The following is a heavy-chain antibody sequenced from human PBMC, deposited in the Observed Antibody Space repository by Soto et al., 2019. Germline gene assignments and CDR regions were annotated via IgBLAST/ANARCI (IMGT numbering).Heavy chain of an antibody. CDR3: ARKWLQWGGGFDY. Sequence: QVQLQESGPGLVKPSGTLSLTCAVSGGSISSSNWWSWVRQPPGKGLEWIGEIYHSGSTNYNPSLKSRVTIPVDKSKNQFSLKLSSVAAAEPAVYYCARKWLQWGGGFDYWGQGTLVTVSS. CDR2: IYHSGST. CDR1: GGSISSSNW. D-gene: IGHD3-22*01. V-gene: IGHV4-4*02. J-gene: IGHJ4*02.